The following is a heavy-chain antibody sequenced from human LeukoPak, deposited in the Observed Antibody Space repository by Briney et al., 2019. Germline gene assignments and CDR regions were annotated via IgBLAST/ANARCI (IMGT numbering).Heavy chain of an antibody. CDR1: GFTFSSYD. Sequence: GGSLRLSCAASGFTFSSYDMHWVRQATGKGLEWVSAIGTAGDTYYPGSVKGRFTISRENAKNSLYLQMNSLRAGDTAVYYCARALLWFGEFNYGMDVWGQGTTVTVSS. CDR3: ARALLWFGEFNYGMDV. CDR2: IGTAGDT. V-gene: IGHV3-13*01. J-gene: IGHJ6*02. D-gene: IGHD3-10*01.